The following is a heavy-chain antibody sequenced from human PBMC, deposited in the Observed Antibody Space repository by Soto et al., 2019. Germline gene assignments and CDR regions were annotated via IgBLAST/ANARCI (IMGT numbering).Heavy chain of an antibody. CDR3: PKDGIAWR. D-gene: IGHD2-21*01. CDR2: ITWDGINI. Sequence: EVQLVESGGGVVQPGGSLRLSCTASGFTFGDYTMHWVRQAPGKGLEWVSLITWDGINIEYADSVRGRFTISRDNSKNSLYIQTRGLSEQAPAFSYCPKDGIAWRWGKGTLVPVPS. V-gene: IGHV3-43*01. J-gene: IGHJ4*02. CDR1: GFTFGDYT.